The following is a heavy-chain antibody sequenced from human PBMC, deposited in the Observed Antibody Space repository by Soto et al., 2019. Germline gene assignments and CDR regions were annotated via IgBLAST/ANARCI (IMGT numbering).Heavy chain of an antibody. J-gene: IGHJ4*02. CDR3: ARLESDSSGGYYYYFDF. CDR1: AYTFTDYW. V-gene: IGHV5-51*01. Sequence: GESLKISCKASAYTFTDYWIGWVRQVPGKGLESMGIIYPGDSDTRYSPSFHGQVSISADKSINTAYLQWSSLKASDTAIYYCARLESDSSGGYYYYFDFWGQGTLVTVSS. D-gene: IGHD5-12*01. CDR2: IYPGDSDT.